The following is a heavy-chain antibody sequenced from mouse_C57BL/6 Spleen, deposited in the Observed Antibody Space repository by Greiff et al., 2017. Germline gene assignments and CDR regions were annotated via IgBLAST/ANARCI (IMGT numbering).Heavy chain of an antibody. Sequence: EVNVVESGGGLVQPGGSLKLSCAASGFTFSDYYMYWVRQTPEKRLEWVAYISNGGGSTYYPDTVKGRFTISRDNAKNTLYLQMSRLKSEDTAMYYCARLLIYSYAMDYWGQGTSVTVSS. J-gene: IGHJ4*01. D-gene: IGHD1-1*01. CDR3: ARLLIYSYAMDY. V-gene: IGHV5-12*01. CDR1: GFTFSDYY. CDR2: ISNGGGST.